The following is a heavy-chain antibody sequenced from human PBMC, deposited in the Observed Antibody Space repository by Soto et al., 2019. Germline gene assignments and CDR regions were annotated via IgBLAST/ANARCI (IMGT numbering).Heavy chain of an antibody. J-gene: IGHJ4*02. V-gene: IGHV4-59*01. CDR1: GEYIIYYC. D-gene: IGHD3-10*01. CDR3: VSYDRQSGRYALDY. Sequence: SVTMSVTSTVAGEYIIYYCWSWIRQNPGKGLEWIGYVYYDGSTNYNPSLESRVTMSIDTSKNQFSLKLSSVIAADTAVYYCVSYDRQSGRYALDYWGQGTLVTVSS. CDR2: VYYDGST.